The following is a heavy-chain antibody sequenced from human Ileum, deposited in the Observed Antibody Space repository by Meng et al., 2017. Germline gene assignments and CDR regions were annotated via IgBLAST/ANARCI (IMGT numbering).Heavy chain of an antibody. V-gene: IGHV4-34*01. CDR3: ARGGGARAYYLDY. D-gene: IGHD3-10*01. CDR2: IDQSGGT. J-gene: IGHJ4*02. Sequence: SETLTLTCAVYGGSFSGYYCGWIRQPPGKGLEWIGDIDQSGGTNYNPSLKSPVTISVDTSKNQFSLNLRSVTAADTAVYYCARGGGARAYYLDYWGQGTLVTVSS. CDR1: GGSFSGYY.